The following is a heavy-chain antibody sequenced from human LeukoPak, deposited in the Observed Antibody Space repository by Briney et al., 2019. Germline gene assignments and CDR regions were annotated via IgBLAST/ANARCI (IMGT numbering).Heavy chain of an antibody. CDR3: AKVRFGVTARYHFDF. D-gene: IGHD3-10*01. V-gene: IGHV1-2*02. CDR1: GYTFTGYY. CDR2: INPNSGGT. Sequence: ASVKVSCKASGYTFTGYYMHWVRQAPGQGLEWMGWINPNSGGTNYAQKFQGRVTMTRDTSISTAYMELSRLRSDDTAVYYCAKVRFGVTARYHFDFWGQGTLVTVSS. J-gene: IGHJ4*02.